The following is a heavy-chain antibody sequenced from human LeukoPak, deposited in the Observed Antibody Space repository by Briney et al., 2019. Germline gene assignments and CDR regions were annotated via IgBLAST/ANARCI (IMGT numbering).Heavy chain of an antibody. V-gene: IGHV3-53*01. CDR2: IYSGDRT. CDR1: GISVRGSY. J-gene: IGHJ4*02. Sequence: GGSLRLSCEVSGISVRGSYMSWVRQAPGKGLEWVSVIYSGDRTYYAESVKGRFTISRDTSKNTLYLQMNNLRADDTARYYCTRDLTGTTWSENDYWGQGTLVTISS. CDR3: TRDLTGTTWSENDY. D-gene: IGHD6-13*01.